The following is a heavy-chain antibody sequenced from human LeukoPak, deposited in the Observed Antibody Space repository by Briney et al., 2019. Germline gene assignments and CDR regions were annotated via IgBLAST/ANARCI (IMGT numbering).Heavy chain of an antibody. CDR1: GGSISSHY. CDR2: IYYSGST. J-gene: IGHJ5*02. D-gene: IGHD3-10*01. CDR3: ARVVSGWFDP. Sequence: SETLSLSCTVSGGSISSHYWSWIRQPPGKGLEWIGYIYYSGSTNYNPYLKSRVTISVDTSKNQFSLKLSSVTAADTAVYYCARVVSGWFDPWGQGTLVTVSS. V-gene: IGHV4-59*11.